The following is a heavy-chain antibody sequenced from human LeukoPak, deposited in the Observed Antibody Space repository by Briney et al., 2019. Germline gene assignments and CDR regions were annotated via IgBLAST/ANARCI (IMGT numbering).Heavy chain of an antibody. D-gene: IGHD4-11*01. CDR1: GFTFDDYG. CDR2: INWNGGST. CDR3: ARGGLQNLFDY. J-gene: IGHJ4*02. Sequence: GGSLRLSCAASGFTFDDYGMSWVRQAPGKGLEWVSGINWNGGSTGYADSVKGRFTISRDNAKNSLHLQMNSLRAEDTALYYCARGGLQNLFDYWGQGTLVTVSS. V-gene: IGHV3-20*04.